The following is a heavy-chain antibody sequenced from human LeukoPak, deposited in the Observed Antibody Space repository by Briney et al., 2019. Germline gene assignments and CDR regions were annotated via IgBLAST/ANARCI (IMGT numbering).Heavy chain of an antibody. V-gene: IGHV4-39*01. CDR3: ARHEGTSHFDY. Sequence: SETLSLTCTFSGGSISSSSYHWGWIRQSPGKGLEWVASVYFNGYTYYNPSLKSRVTISVDTPKNQFSLKLSSVTAADTAVYYCARHEGTSHFDYWGQGTLVTVSS. D-gene: IGHD2-2*01. CDR1: GGSISSSSYH. J-gene: IGHJ4*02. CDR2: VYFNGYT.